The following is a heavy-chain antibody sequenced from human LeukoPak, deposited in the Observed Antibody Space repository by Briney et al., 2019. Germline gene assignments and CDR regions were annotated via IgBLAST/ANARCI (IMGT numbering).Heavy chain of an antibody. CDR3: ARAPSSSWGGYYYYGMDV. D-gene: IGHD6-13*01. V-gene: IGHV1-69*13. CDR2: IIPIFGTA. J-gene: IGHJ6*04. Sequence: SVKVSCKASGGTFSSYAISWVRQAPGQGLEWMGGIIPIFGTANYAQKFQGRVTITADESTSTAYMELSSLRSEDTAVYYCARAPSSSWGGYYYYGMDVWGKGTTVTVSS. CDR1: GGTFSSYA.